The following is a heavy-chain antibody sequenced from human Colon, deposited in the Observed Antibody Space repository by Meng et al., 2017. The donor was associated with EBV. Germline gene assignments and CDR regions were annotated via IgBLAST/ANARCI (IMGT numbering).Heavy chain of an antibody. J-gene: IGHJ5*02. V-gene: IGHV4-4*02. CDR2: IYHNGQT. Sequence: QVLLQESGAGLGKPSGTLSLTCAVSGTSISTSNWWSWIRQSPGEGLEWIGAIYHNGQTNYNPSLKSRVSMSVDESKNEFSLNLKSVTAADTAVYYCARDGGVTHIPWGQGVLVTVSS. CDR1: GTSISTSNW. D-gene: IGHD2-8*02. CDR3: ARDGGVTHIP.